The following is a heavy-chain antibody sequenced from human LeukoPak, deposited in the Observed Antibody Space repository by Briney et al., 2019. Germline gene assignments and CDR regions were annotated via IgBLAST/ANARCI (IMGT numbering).Heavy chain of an antibody. V-gene: IGHV3-21*01. Sequence: GGSLRLSCAASGFTFSSYSMDWVRQAPGKGLEWVSSISSSSSHIYYADSVKGRFTISRDNAKNSLYLQMNSLRSEDTAVYYCARGSGIVARGLYYFDYWGQGTLVTVSS. J-gene: IGHJ4*02. CDR3: ARGSGIVARGLYYFDY. CDR1: GFTFSSYS. D-gene: IGHD6-6*01. CDR2: ISSSSSHI.